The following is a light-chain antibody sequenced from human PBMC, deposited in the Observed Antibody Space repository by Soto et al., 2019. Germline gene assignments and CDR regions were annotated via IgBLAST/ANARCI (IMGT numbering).Light chain of an antibody. Sequence: QSALTQPASVSGSPGQSITISCSGTSSDVGNYDLVSWYQQHPGKAPQLMIYEVSERPSGVSNRFFGSKSGNTASLTISGLEAEDEADYYCSSYAGNRTWVFGGGTKVTVL. CDR2: EVS. CDR1: SSDVGNYDL. CDR3: SSYAGNRTWV. V-gene: IGLV2-23*02. J-gene: IGLJ3*02.